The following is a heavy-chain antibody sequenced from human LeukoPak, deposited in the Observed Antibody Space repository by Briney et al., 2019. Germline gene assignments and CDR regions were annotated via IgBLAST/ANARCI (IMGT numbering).Heavy chain of an antibody. J-gene: IGHJ5*02. CDR1: GGSISSGDYY. V-gene: IGHV4-30-4*01. CDR3: AREGDYYGSGLENWFDP. Sequence: PSQTLSPTCTVSGGSISSGDYYWSWIRQPPGKGLEWIGYIYYSGSTYYNPSLKSRVTISVDTSKNQFSLKLSSVTAADTAVYYCAREGDYYGSGLENWFDPWGQGTLVTVSS. D-gene: IGHD3-10*01. CDR2: IYYSGST.